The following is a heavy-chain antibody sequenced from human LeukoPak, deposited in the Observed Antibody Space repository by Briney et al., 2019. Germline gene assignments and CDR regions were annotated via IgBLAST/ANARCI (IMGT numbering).Heavy chain of an antibody. Sequence: ASVTVSCTPPVYTFTPYYMHSVRQAPGQGLEWMGWINTNSGGTNYAQKFQGRVTMTRVTSISTAYMELSRLRSDDTAVYYCARGGAAAGTAPGYYYGMDVWGQGTTVTVSS. D-gene: IGHD6-13*01. CDR1: VYTFTPYY. V-gene: IGHV1-2*02. CDR3: ARGGAAAGTAPGYYYGMDV. CDR2: INTNSGGT. J-gene: IGHJ6*02.